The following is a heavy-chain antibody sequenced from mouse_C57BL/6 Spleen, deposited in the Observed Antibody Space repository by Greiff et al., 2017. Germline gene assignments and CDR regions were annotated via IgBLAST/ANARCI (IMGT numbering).Heavy chain of an antibody. CDR3: ARGFITTDYFDY. V-gene: IGHV5-4*03. CDR2: ISDGGSYT. CDR1: GFTFSSYA. D-gene: IGHD1-1*01. J-gene: IGHJ2*01. Sequence: EVNVVESGGGLVKPGGSLKLSCAASGFTFSSYAMSWVRQTPEKRLEWVATISDGGSYTYYPDNVKGRFTISRDNAKNNLYLQMSHLKSEDTAMYYCARGFITTDYFDYWGQGTTLTVSS.